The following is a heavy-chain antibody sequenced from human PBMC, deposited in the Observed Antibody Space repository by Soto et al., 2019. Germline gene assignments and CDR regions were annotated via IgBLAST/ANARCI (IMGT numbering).Heavy chain of an antibody. J-gene: IGHJ5*01. V-gene: IGHV4-59*08. CDR3: ARLGRYYQSLDS. Sequence: SETLSLTCTVSGDSLSGYYWSWIRQTPGKGLEWIGYFYSSGSPHHNPSLKSRVTISVDRSKNQFSLKLSSVTAADTAVYYCARLGRYYQSLDSWGPGTLVTVSS. D-gene: IGHD3-10*01. CDR1: GDSLSGYY. CDR2: FYSSGSP.